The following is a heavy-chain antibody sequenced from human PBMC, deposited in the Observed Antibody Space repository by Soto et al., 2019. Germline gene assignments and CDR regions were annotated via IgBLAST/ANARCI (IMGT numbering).Heavy chain of an antibody. J-gene: IGHJ6*02. V-gene: IGHV4-31*03. Sequence: SETLSLTCTVSGGSISSGGYYWSWIRQHPGKGLEWIGYIYYSGSTYYNPSLKSRVTISVDTSKNQFSLKLSSVTAADTAVYYCAGGVVIIGYYYGMDVWGQGTTVTVSS. D-gene: IGHD3-3*01. CDR2: IYYSGST. CDR1: GGSISSGGYY. CDR3: AGGVVIIGYYYGMDV.